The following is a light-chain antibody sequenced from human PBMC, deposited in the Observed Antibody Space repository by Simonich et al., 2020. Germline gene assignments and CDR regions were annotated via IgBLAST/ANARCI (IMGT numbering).Light chain of an antibody. Sequence: QSALTQPASVSGSPGQSITISCTGTSSDVGIYNLVSWYQQHPGKAPKLMLYEGSKRPSGVSNRVSGSKSGNTASLTISGLQAEDEADYYCSSYTSSSTWVFGGGTKLTVL. CDR3: SSYTSSSTWV. J-gene: IGLJ3*02. CDR2: EGS. CDR1: SSDVGIYNL. V-gene: IGLV2-14*02.